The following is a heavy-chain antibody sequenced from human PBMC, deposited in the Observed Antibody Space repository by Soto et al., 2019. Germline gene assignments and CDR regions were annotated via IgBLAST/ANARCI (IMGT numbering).Heavy chain of an antibody. V-gene: IGHV4-34*01. CDR1: GGSFSGYY. D-gene: IGHD5-12*01. CDR3: AKTRDGYNHDFDY. J-gene: IGHJ4*02. CDR2: INHSGST. Sequence: SETLSLTCAVYGGSFSGYYWSWIRQPPGKGLEWIGEINHSGSTNYNPSLKSRVTISVDTSKNQFSLKLSSVTAADTAVYYCAKTRDGYNHDFDYWGQGTLVTVSS.